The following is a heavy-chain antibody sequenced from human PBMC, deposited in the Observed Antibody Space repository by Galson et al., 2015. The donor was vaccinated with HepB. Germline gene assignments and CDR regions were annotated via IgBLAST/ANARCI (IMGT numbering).Heavy chain of an antibody. CDR2: INPYSRNT. V-gene: IGHV1-18*01. D-gene: IGHD2-15*01. CDR1: GYTFYTYS. J-gene: IGHJ5*02. CDR3: ARGALVVVVDATENNWFDP. Sequence: SVKVSCKASGYTFYTYSITWVRQAPGQGLEWLGWINPYSRNTKVARQVQGRVSLTAAISTNTAYMELRRLTSDDTAVYYCARGALVVVVDATENNWFDPWGQGTLVTVSS.